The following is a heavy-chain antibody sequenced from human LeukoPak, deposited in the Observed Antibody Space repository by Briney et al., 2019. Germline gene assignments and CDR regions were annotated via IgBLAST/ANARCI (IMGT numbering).Heavy chain of an antibody. D-gene: IGHD1-1*01. J-gene: IGHJ4*02. CDR2: IPYDGSNK. CDR1: GFTFSSYA. Sequence: GGSLRLSCAAPGFTFSSYAMHWVRQAPGKGLEWVAVIPYDGSNKYYADSVKGRFTISRDNSKNTLYLQMNSLRAEDTAVYYCAREQGDWNAVDYWGQGTLVTVSS. CDR3: AREQGDWNAVDY. V-gene: IGHV3-30-3*01.